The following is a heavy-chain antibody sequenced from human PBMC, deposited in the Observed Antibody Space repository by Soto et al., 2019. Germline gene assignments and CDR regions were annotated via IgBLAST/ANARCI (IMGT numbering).Heavy chain of an antibody. Sequence: KVSCKASGYTFTSYDINWVRQATGQGLEWMGWMNPNSGNTGYAQKFQGRVTMTRNTSISTAYMELSSLRSEDTAVYYCARSMVPPDYYYYDMDVWGQGTTVTVSS. CDR2: MNPNSGNT. J-gene: IGHJ6*02. V-gene: IGHV1-8*01. CDR1: GYTFTSYD. CDR3: ARSMVPPDYYYYDMDV. D-gene: IGHD3-10*01.